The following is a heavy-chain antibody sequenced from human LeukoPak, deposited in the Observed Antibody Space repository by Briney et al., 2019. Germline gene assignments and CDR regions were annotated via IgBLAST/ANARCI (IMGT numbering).Heavy chain of an antibody. CDR1: GFTFDDYA. J-gene: IGHJ3*02. CDR3: AKDVTGTGAFDI. CDR2: ITWNSGTI. V-gene: IGHV3-9*01. D-gene: IGHD1-7*01. Sequence: GRSLRLSCAASGFTFDDYATHWVRQGPGKGRGWGSGITWNSGTIGYEDSVKGRFTNSRNNAKNSLYMQMNSLRAEDTSLYYCAKDVTGTGAFDIWGQGTMVTVSS.